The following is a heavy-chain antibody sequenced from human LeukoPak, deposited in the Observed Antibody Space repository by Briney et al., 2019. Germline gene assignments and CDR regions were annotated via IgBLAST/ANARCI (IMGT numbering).Heavy chain of an antibody. CDR1: GFTFSNAW. J-gene: IGHJ6*03. CDR3: TTPMTTDHYYYMDV. Sequence: GGSLRLSCAASGFTFSNAWMSWVRQAPGKGLEWVGRIKSKADGGTTDYAPPVKGRFTISTGDSKNTLYLQMNSLKTEHTAVYYCTTPMTTDHYYYMDVWGKGTTVTVSS. D-gene: IGHD1-1*01. CDR2: IKSKADGGTT. V-gene: IGHV3-15*01.